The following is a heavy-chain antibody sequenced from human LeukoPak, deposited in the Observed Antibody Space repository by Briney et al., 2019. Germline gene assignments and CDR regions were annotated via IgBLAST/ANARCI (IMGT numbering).Heavy chain of an antibody. CDR3: ARGVSGVVVPAASDVLDY. D-gene: IGHD2-2*01. V-gene: IGHV1-69*04. Sequence: GASVKVSCKASGGTFSSYAISWVRQAPGQGLEWMGRIIPILGIANYAQKFQGRVTITADKSTSTAYMELSSLRSEDTAVYYCARGVSGVVVPAASDVLDYWGQGTLVTVSS. J-gene: IGHJ4*02. CDR2: IIPILGIA. CDR1: GGTFSSYA.